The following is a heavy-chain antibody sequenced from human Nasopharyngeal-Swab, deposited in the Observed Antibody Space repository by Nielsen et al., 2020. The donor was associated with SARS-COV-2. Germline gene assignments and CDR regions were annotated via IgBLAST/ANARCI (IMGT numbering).Heavy chain of an antibody. D-gene: IGHD3-9*01. CDR3: ATETGRYFDLYFQH. CDR1: GFTFSSYA. Sequence: GESLKISCAASGFTFSSYAMSWVRQAPGKGLEWVSAISGSGGSTYYADSVKGRFTISRDNSKNTLCLQMNSLRAEDTAVYYCATETGRYFDLYFQHWGQGTLVTVSS. J-gene: IGHJ1*01. CDR2: ISGSGGST. V-gene: IGHV3-23*01.